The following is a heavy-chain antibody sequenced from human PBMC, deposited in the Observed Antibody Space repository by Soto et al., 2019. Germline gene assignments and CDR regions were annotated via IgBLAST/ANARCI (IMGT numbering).Heavy chain of an antibody. Sequence: PGGSLKRSSAASGFTFSSYDMHWVRQAPGKGLEWVAVISYDGSNKYYADSVKGRFTISRDNSKNTLYLQMNSLRAEDTAVYYCARSPYSGYDFSWFDPWGQGTLVTVSS. J-gene: IGHJ5*02. CDR1: GFTFSSYD. D-gene: IGHD5-12*01. CDR3: ARSPYSGYDFSWFDP. V-gene: IGHV3-30-3*01. CDR2: ISYDGSNK.